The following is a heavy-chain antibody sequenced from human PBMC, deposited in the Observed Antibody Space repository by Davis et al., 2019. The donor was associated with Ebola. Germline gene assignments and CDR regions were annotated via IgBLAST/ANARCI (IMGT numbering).Heavy chain of an antibody. CDR2: INSDGSST. J-gene: IGHJ6*02. Sequence: SAASGLTFSSYWMHWVRQGPGKGLVWVSRINSDGSSTSYADSVKARFTISRDNAKNSLYLQMNSLRDEDTAVYYCAREGVVVADVLYYYYGMDVWGQGTTVTVSS. D-gene: IGHD2-15*01. V-gene: IGHV3-74*01. CDR1: GLTFSSYW. CDR3: AREGVVVADVLYYYYGMDV.